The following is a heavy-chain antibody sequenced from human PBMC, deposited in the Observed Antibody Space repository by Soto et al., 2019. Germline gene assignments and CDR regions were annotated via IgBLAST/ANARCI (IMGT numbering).Heavy chain of an antibody. CDR1: GFTFSSYE. CDR2: ISSSGSTI. J-gene: IGHJ5*02. D-gene: IGHD6-13*01. CDR3: AKCLRGYSSTSGLDWLDP. Sequence: QPGGSLRLSCAASGFTFSSYEMNWVRQAPGKGLEWVSYISSSGSTIYYADSVRCRFTISRDKAKNSLYLQMNSLRAEDTAVYYCAKCLRGYSSTSGLDWLDPWGQGSLVTVSS. V-gene: IGHV3-48*03.